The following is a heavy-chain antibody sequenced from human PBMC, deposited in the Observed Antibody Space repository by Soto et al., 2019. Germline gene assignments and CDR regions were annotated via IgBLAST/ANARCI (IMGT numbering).Heavy chain of an antibody. CDR1: GFTFSSYG. CDR3: AKAKGLAALTGMDV. Sequence: GGSLRLSCAASGFTFSSYGTHWVRQAPGKGLEWVAVISYDGSNKYYADSVKGRFTISRDNSKNTLYLQMNSLRAEDTAVYYCAKAKGLAALTGMDVWGQGTTVTVSS. V-gene: IGHV3-30*18. CDR2: ISYDGSNK. J-gene: IGHJ6*02. D-gene: IGHD6-13*01.